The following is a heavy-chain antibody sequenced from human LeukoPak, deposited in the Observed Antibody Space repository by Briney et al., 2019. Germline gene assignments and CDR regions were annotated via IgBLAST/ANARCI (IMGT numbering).Heavy chain of an antibody. V-gene: IGHV4-59*01. CDR2: IYYNGSN. J-gene: IGHJ4*02. Sequence: AETLTLTCTVSGYSINYYYWRWIRQPPGKGLEWMGKIYYNGSNNYNPSLKSRRTISVNTHYNHFSLKLISVTAADTAVYYCARVRGYSYDSSDFDYWGQGTLVTVSS. CDR3: ARVRGYSYDSSDFDY. D-gene: IGHD5-18*01. CDR1: GYSINYYY.